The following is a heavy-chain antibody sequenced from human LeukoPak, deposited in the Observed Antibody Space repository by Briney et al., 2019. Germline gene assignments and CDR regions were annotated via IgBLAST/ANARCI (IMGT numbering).Heavy chain of an antibody. J-gene: IGHJ4*02. CDR2: IYYSGST. Sequence: SETLSLTCTVSGGSISSCCQYWGWLRQPPGKGLVWFASIYYSGSTYYNPSLKSRVTISVDTSKNQFSLKLSSVTAADTAVYYCARLGGYDIGEIQWGQGTLVTVAS. CDR3: ARLGGYDIGEIQ. D-gene: IGHD5-12*01. V-gene: IGHV4-39*01. CDR1: GGSISSCCQY.